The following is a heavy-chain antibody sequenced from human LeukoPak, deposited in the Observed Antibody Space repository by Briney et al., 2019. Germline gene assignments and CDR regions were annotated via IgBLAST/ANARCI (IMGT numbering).Heavy chain of an antibody. D-gene: IGHD4-17*01. CDR2: ISYDGSNK. J-gene: IGHJ4*02. CDR3: AREPYGLPLPYFDY. Sequence: GGSLRLSCAASGFTFSSYAMHWVRQAPGKGLEWVAVISYDGSNKYYADSVKGRFTISRDNSKNTLYLQMNSLRAEDTAVYYCAREPYGLPLPYFDYWGQGTLVTVSS. V-gene: IGHV3-30-3*01. CDR1: GFTFSSYA.